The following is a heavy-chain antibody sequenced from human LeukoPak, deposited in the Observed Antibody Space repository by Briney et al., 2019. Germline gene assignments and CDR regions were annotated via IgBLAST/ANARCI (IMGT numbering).Heavy chain of an antibody. CDR1: GGSISTYY. V-gene: IGHV4-59*08. CDR3: ARLVYDSRGYYFDY. D-gene: IGHD3-22*01. J-gene: IGHJ4*02. CDR2: IRYSGSA. Sequence: SETLSLTCTVSGGSISTYYWSWIRQPPGKGLEWIGYIRYSGSANYNPSLRSRVTISIDTSMNQFSLKLSSVTAADTAVYHCARLVYDSRGYYFDYWGQGTLVTVSS.